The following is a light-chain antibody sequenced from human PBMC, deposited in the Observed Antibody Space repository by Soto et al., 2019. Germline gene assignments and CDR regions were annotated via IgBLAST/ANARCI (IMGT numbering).Light chain of an antibody. V-gene: IGKV3-20*01. Sequence: EIVLTQSPGTLSLSPGERATLSCRASQSVSSSYLAWYQQKPGQAPRLLIYGASSRATGIPDRFSGSGSGTDFTLTISRLEPEDFAVYYCQQYGSSGYTFGHGTKRESK. CDR1: QSVSSSY. CDR2: GAS. J-gene: IGKJ2*01. CDR3: QQYGSSGYT.